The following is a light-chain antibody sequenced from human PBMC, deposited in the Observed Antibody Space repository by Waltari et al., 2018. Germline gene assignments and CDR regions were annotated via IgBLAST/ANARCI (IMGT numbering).Light chain of an antibody. J-gene: IGLJ3*02. V-gene: IGLV1-47*02. CDR1: RSNIGNNY. Sequence: QSVLTQPPSASGTPGQRVTISCSGGRSNIGNNYVFWYQQLPAPAPKLLISSIYQRPSGVPDRFSGSKSGASASLAISGLRSEDEADYYCAAWDDSLSGWVFGGGTKLTVL. CDR2: SIY. CDR3: AAWDDSLSGWV.